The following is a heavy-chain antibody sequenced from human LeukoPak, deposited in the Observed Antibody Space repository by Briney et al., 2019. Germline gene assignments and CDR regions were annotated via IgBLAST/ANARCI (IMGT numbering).Heavy chain of an antibody. CDR3: ARDKQLDWAHYYYYYMEV. J-gene: IGHJ6*03. CDR1: GYTFTGYY. V-gene: IGHV1-2*02. Sequence: GASVEVSCKASGYTFTGYYIHWVRQAPGQGLEWMGWINPNSGGTNYAQTFQGRVTMTRDTSISTVYMELSRLKSDDTAVYYCARDKQLDWAHYYYYYMEVWGKGTAVTVSS. D-gene: IGHD1-1*01. CDR2: INPNSGGT.